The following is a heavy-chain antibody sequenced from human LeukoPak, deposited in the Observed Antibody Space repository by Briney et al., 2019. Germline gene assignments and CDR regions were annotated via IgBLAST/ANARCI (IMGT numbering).Heavy chain of an antibody. D-gene: IGHD1-26*01. V-gene: IGHV3-20*04. CDR2: INWNGGST. CDR3: ARVVTIVGATSAFDI. Sequence: GGSLRLSCAASGFTFDDYGMSWVRHAPGKGLEWVSGINWNGGSTGYADSVKGRFTISRDNAKNSLYLQMNNLRAEDTALYYCARVVTIVGATSAFDIWGQGTMVTVSS. J-gene: IGHJ3*02. CDR1: GFTFDDYG.